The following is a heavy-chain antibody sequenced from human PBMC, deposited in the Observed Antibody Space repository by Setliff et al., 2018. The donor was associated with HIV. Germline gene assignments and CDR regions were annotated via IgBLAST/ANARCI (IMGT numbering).Heavy chain of an antibody. CDR2: ISYDGSNK. V-gene: IGHV3-30*01. D-gene: IGHD6-13*01. J-gene: IGHJ4*02. CDR1: GFTFSSYA. Sequence: GSLRLSCAASGFTFSSYAMHWVRQAPGKGLEWVAVISYDGSNKYYADSVKGRFTISRDNSKNTLYLQMNSLRAEDTAVYYCAKDHSSSPADYWGQGTLVTVSS. CDR3: AKDHSSSPADY.